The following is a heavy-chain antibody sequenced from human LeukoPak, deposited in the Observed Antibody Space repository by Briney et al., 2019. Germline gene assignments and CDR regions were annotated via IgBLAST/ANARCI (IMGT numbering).Heavy chain of an antibody. V-gene: IGHV4-61*02. Sequence: SETLSLTCTVSGGSISSGDYYWGWLRQPAGKGLEWIGRIYTSGNTNYNPSLGSRVTISIDTSKNQFSLKLSSVTAADKAVYYCARGPDYVWGSYRSFDDAFDIWGQGTMVTVSS. J-gene: IGHJ3*02. D-gene: IGHD3-16*02. CDR3: ARGPDYVWGSYRSFDDAFDI. CDR1: GGSISSGDYY. CDR2: IYTSGNT.